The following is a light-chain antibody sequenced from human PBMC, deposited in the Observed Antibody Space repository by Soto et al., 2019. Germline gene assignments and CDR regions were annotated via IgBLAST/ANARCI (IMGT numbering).Light chain of an antibody. V-gene: IGKV3-20*01. CDR2: GAS. J-gene: IGKJ1*01. CDR1: QSVSSSY. Sequence: EIVLTQSPGTLSLSPGERATLSCRASQSVSSSYLAWYQQKPGQAPRLLIYGASSRATGIPDRFSGSGSGTDFTLTISRLEPEDFAVYYCQQDGSSPPTFGQGTEV. CDR3: QQDGSSPPT.